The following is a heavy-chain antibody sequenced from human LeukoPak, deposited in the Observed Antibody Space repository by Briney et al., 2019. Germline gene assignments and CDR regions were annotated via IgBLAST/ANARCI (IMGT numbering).Heavy chain of an antibody. D-gene: IGHD6-19*01. CDR2: IIPIFGTA. CDR3: ARDRRLGIAVAGGPCDY. Sequence: SVKVSCKASGGTFSSYAISWVRQAPGQGLEWMGGIIPIFGTANYAQKFQGRVTITADESTSTAYMELSSLRSEDTAVCYCARDRRLGIAVAGGPCDYWGQGTLVTVSS. CDR1: GGTFSSYA. J-gene: IGHJ4*02. V-gene: IGHV1-69*13.